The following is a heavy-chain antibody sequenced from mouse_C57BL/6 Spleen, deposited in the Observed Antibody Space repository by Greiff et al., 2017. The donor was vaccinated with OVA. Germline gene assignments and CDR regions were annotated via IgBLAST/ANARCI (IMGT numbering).Heavy chain of an antibody. Sequence: VQLKQSGPELVKPGASVKISCKASGYSFTDSNMNWVKQSNGKSLEWIGVINPNYGTTSYNQKFKGKATLTVDQSSSTASMQLNSLTSEDSAVYCCAMTTAVCYWGEGATLTVSS. CDR2: INPNYGTT. CDR1: GYSFTDSN. D-gene: IGHD2-13*01. CDR3: AMTTAVCY. J-gene: IGHJ2*01. V-gene: IGHV1-39*01.